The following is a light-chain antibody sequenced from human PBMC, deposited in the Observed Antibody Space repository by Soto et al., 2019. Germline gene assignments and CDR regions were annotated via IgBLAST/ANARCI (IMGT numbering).Light chain of an antibody. J-gene: IGKJ1*01. CDR1: QSVSSNY. Sequence: EVVLTQSPGTLSLSPGERATLSCRASQSVSSNYLAWYQQKPGQAPRLLIYGVSSRATGIPDRFSGSGSGADFTLTISRLEPEDFVVYYCQQYGSSPWTFGQGTKVEI. CDR2: GVS. V-gene: IGKV3-20*01. CDR3: QQYGSSPWT.